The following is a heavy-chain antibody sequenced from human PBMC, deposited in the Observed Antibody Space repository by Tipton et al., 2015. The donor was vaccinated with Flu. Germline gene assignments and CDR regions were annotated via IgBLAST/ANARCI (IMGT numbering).Heavy chain of an antibody. D-gene: IGHD4-17*01. J-gene: IGHJ4*02. Sequence: TLSLTCTVSGYSISSGYYWGWIRQPPGKGLEWIGSIYHSGSTYYNPSLKSRVTISVDTSKNQFSLKLSSVTAADTAVYYCARVGATDYGDYEYYFDYWGQGTLVTVSS. CDR2: IYHSGST. CDR1: GYSISSGYY. V-gene: IGHV4-38-2*02. CDR3: ARVGATDYGDYEYYFDY.